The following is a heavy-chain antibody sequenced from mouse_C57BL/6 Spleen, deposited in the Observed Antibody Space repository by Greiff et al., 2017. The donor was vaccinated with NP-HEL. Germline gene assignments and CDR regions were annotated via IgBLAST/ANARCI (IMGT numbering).Heavy chain of an antibody. V-gene: IGHV1-64*01. CDR2: IHPNSGST. CDR3: ARGPTPFAY. J-gene: IGHJ3*01. CDR1: GYTFTSYW. Sequence: QVQLQQPGAELVKPGASVKLSCKASGYTFTSYWMHWVKQRPGQGLEWIGMIHPNSGSTNYNEKFKSKATLTVDKSSSTAYMQLSSLTSEDAAVYDCARGPTPFAYWGQGTLVTVSA.